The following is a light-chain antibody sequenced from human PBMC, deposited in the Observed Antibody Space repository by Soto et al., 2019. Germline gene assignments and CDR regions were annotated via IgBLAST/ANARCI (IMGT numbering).Light chain of an antibody. CDR3: EAWDDSLSSHV. J-gene: IGLJ1*01. V-gene: IGLV1-47*01. CDR2: RNN. CDR1: SSNIGSNY. Sequence: QSVLTQPPSASATPGQRVTISCSGSSSNIGSNYVYWYQQFPGTAPKLLVHRNNQRPSGVPDRFSGSKSGTSASLAISGLRSEDEADYYCEAWDDSLSSHVFGTGTKVTVL.